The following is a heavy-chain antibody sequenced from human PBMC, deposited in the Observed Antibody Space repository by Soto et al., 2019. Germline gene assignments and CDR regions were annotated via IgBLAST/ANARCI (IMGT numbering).Heavy chain of an antibody. CDR2: INSDGSST. Sequence: EVQLVESGGGLVQPGGSLRLSCAASGFIFRTYCMQWVRQVPGKDLVWVSRINSDGSSTDYADTVKRRFTISRDNAKDNLYLQMHSVRVEDTSVYYCEMWTMDVCGKGTTVTVSS. V-gene: IGHV3-74*01. D-gene: IGHD2-21*01. CDR3: EMWTMDV. J-gene: IGHJ6*04. CDR1: GFIFRTYC.